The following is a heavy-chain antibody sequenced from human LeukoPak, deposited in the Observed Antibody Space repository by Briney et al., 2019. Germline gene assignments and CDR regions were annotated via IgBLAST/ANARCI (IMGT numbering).Heavy chain of an antibody. CDR3: ARVSGYSYGYLRYDFDY. J-gene: IGHJ4*02. CDR2: IIPTFGTA. V-gene: IGHV1-69*13. Sequence: SVKVSCKASGGTFSSYAISWVRQAPGQGLEWMGGIIPTFGTANYAQKFQGRVTITADESTSTAYMELSSLRSEDTAVYYCARVSGYSYGYLRYDFDYWGQGTLVTVSS. CDR1: GGTFSSYA. D-gene: IGHD5-18*01.